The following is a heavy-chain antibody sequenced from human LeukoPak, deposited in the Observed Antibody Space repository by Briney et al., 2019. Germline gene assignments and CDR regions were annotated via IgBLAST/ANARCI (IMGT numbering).Heavy chain of an antibody. J-gene: IGHJ4*02. CDR3: ARVASRYSSSWINTLWY. CDR2: INPNSGGT. V-gene: IGHV1-2*02. D-gene: IGHD6-13*01. Sequence: GASVKVSCKASGYTFTGYYMHWVRQAPGLGLEWMGWINPNSGGTNYAQKFQGRVTMTRDTSISTAYMELSRLRSDDTAVYYCARVASRYSSSWINTLWYWGQGTLVTVSS. CDR1: GYTFTGYY.